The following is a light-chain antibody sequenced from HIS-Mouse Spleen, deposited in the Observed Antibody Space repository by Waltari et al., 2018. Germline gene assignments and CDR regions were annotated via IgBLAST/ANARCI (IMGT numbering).Light chain of an antibody. J-gene: IGKJ1*01. CDR1: QSVSSN. CDR3: QQYNNWPPWT. Sequence: EIVMTHPPATLSGSPGERATLPCRASQSVSSNLAGYQQTPGQAPRLLIYGAATRATGIPARFSGSGSGTEFTLTISSMQSEDFAVYYCQQYNNWPPWTFGQGTKVEIK. V-gene: IGKV3-15*01. CDR2: GAA.